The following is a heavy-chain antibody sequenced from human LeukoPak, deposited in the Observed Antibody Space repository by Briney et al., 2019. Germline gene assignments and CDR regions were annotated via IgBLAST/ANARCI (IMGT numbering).Heavy chain of an antibody. CDR2: ISAYNGNT. V-gene: IGHV1-18*01. Sequence: ASVKVSCKASGYSITSYGISWVRQAPGQGLEWMGWISAYNGNTNYAQELQGRVTMTTDTSTYTAYMELRSLRSDDTAVYYCARSGSYEGFDYWGQGTLVTVSS. J-gene: IGHJ4*02. CDR1: GYSITSYG. D-gene: IGHD1-26*01. CDR3: ARSGSYEGFDY.